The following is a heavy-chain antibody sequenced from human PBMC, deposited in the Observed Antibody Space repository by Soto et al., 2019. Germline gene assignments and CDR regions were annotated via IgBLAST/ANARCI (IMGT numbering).Heavy chain of an antibody. CDR2: IDWDDDK. Sequence: SGPTLVNPTQTLTLTCTFSGFSLSTSGMCVSWIRQPPGKALEWLALIDWDDDKYYSTSLKTRLTISKDTSKNQVVLTMTNMDPVDTATYYCARIIGYSGYDGYYYYGMEGWGQGTTVTVSS. V-gene: IGHV2-70*01. CDR1: GFSLSTSGMC. D-gene: IGHD5-12*01. J-gene: IGHJ6*02. CDR3: ARIIGYSGYDGYYYYGMEG.